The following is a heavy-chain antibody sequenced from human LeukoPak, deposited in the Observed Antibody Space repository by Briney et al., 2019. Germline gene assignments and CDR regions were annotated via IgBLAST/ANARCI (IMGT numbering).Heavy chain of an antibody. J-gene: IGHJ4*02. Sequence: SGPTLVKPTQTLTLTCTFSGFSVTTSGVGVGWIRQSPGRALEWLALIYGDENKRYSPSLKSRLTTTKDTSKNLVVLKMTNMDPMDTATYFCTHGRAFYYDTTGYFPAFDYWGQGALVTVSS. CDR1: GFSVTTSGVG. V-gene: IGHV2-5*02. CDR2: IYGDENK. CDR3: THGRAFYYDTTGYFPAFDY. D-gene: IGHD3-22*01.